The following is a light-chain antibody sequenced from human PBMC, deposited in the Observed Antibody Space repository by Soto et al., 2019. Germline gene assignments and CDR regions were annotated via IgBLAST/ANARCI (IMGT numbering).Light chain of an antibody. CDR2: EAS. CDR1: NSDVGSHNF. Sequence: SALTQPASVSGSPGQSITISCTGTNSDVGSHNFVSWYQQYPGKAPKLLMYEASKRPSGLSNRGSGSKSGNTASLTISGLQAEDEADYYCCSLTNGATWVFGGGTKVTVL. J-gene: IGLJ3*02. V-gene: IGLV2-23*01. CDR3: CSLTNGATWV.